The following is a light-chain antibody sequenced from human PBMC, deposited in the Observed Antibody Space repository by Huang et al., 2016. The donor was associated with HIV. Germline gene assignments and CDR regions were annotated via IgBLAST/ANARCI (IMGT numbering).Light chain of an antibody. CDR3: QQANSFRALT. CDR1: QGISRW. CDR2: AAS. J-gene: IGKJ4*01. Sequence: DIQMTQSPSSVSASVGARVTITCRASQGISRWLAWYQQKPGKAPKLLIYAASSLQSGVPSRFRGSGSGTDFTLTISSLQPEDFATYYCQQANSFRALTFGGGTKVEIK. V-gene: IGKV1-12*01.